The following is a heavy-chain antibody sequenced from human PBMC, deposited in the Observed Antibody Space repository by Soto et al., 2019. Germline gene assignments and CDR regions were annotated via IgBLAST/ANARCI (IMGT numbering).Heavy chain of an antibody. D-gene: IGHD3-10*01. V-gene: IGHV4-59*08. CDR3: ATLRGLGEVSPYFDS. J-gene: IGHJ4*02. CDR2: IYYTGTT. CDR1: YASINNYH. Sequence: QVQLQESGPGLLKPSETLSLTCTVSYASINNYHWTWIRQPPGKGLEWIAYIYYTGTTNFNPSLKRRVPIPKDQAKNPFPLKLRSVTASDTAVYYCATLRGLGEVSPYFDSWGQGRMVTVSS.